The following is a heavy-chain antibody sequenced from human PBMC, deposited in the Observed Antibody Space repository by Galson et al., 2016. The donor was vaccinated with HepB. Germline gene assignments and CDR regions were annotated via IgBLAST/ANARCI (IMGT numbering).Heavy chain of an antibody. Sequence: SLRLSCAASGFTFRSYGMHWVRQVPGKGLEWVADISFDGGKQHYADSVKGRFSISRDTSGVYLQMSSLTPADTGLYYCARDYSYSSNWPGYWGQGTLVIVSS. D-gene: IGHD7-27*01. V-gene: IGHV3-30*03. J-gene: IGHJ4*02. CDR1: GFTFRSYG. CDR2: ISFDGGKQ. CDR3: ARDYSYSSNWPGY.